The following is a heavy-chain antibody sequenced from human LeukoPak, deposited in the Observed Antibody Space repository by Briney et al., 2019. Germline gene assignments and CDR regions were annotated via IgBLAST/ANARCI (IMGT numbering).Heavy chain of an antibody. Sequence: GESLKISCEGSGYSFTSLWIGWVRQVPGKGLEWMGIMYPGDSDIRYSPSFQGQVTISADKSISTAYLQWSSLKASDTAIYYCARQAYCGGDCYLGTGWYFDLWGRGILVTVSS. J-gene: IGHJ2*01. CDR1: GYSFTSLW. D-gene: IGHD2-21*02. V-gene: IGHV5-51*01. CDR2: MYPGDSDI. CDR3: ARQAYCGGDCYLGTGWYFDL.